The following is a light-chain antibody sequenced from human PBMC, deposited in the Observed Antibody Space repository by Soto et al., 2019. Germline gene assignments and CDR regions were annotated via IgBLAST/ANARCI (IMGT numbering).Light chain of an antibody. CDR3: QQYNSWPLT. CDR2: DAS. J-gene: IGKJ4*01. CDR1: QSINSN. V-gene: IGKV3-15*01. Sequence: EIVLTRSPATLSVSPGERATLSCRASQSINSNLAWYQQKPGQAPRLLIFDASNRADGTPARSSGGGSGTDFTLTITSLQSEDVAVYYCQQYNSWPLTSGGGTKVDIK.